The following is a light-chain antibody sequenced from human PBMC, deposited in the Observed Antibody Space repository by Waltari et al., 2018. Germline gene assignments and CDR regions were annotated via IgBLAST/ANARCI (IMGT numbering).Light chain of an antibody. V-gene: IGKV3-11*01. CDR1: QSLSTY. Sequence: EIVLRQSPATLSLSPGERATLSCRASQSLSTYLAWYQQKPGQAPRLLIYDASKRASGIPARFSGSGSGTDFTHTISSLEPEDFAVYYCQQRSNWPPGVTFGPGTKVDIK. CDR2: DAS. CDR3: QQRSNWPPGVT. J-gene: IGKJ3*01.